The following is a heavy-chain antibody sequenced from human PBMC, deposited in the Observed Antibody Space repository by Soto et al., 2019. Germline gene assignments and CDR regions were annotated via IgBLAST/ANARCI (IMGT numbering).Heavy chain of an antibody. CDR3: SRRARSDFYYMDV. CDR2: ISSNGVGT. Sequence: EVQLAESGGGLAQPGGSLRLSCAASGFTLSVYAMDWVRQAPGKGLEYVSGISSNGVGTYYANSVQGRFTISRDNSKNPVYLQMGSWRTEEMAVYYCSRRARSDFYYMDVGGKGTTVTVS. V-gene: IGHV3-64*01. J-gene: IGHJ6*03. CDR1: GFTLSVYA. D-gene: IGHD6-6*01.